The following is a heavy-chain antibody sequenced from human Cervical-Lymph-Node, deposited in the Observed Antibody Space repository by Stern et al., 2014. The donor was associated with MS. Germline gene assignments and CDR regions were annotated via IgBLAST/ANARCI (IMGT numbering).Heavy chain of an antibody. CDR1: GGSISSGGYY. V-gene: IGHV4-31*03. CDR2: IYHSGST. D-gene: IGHD6-19*01. Sequence: QVQLQESGPGLVKPSQTLSLTCTVSGGSISSGGYYWSWVRQHPGKGLEWIGFIYHSGSTSYNPSLKSRVTMSVDTSKNQLSLKLRSVTAADTAVYYCARDSEWGITVAGMGMDVWGQGTTVTVSS. J-gene: IGHJ6*02. CDR3: ARDSEWGITVAGMGMDV.